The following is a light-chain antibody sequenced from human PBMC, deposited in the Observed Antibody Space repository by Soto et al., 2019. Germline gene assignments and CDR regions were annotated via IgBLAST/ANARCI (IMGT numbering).Light chain of an antibody. Sequence: EIVLTQSPATLSLSPGERATLSCRASQSVSSYLAWYQQKPGQAPRLLIYDASNRATGIPARFSGSGSGTDFTLTISSLEPEDFAVYDGQQRSNCPSTFGGGTKVEIK. CDR3: QQRSNCPST. CDR2: DAS. V-gene: IGKV3-11*01. J-gene: IGKJ4*01. CDR1: QSVSSY.